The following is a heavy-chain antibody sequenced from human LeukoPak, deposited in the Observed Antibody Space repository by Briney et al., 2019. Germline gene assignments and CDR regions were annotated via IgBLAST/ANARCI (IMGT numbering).Heavy chain of an antibody. D-gene: IGHD3-22*01. CDR2: ISYDGSNK. Sequence: PGESLRLSCAASGFTFSSYAMHWVRQAPGKGLEWVAVISYDGSNKYYADSVKGRFTISRDNSKNTLYLQMNSLRAEDTAVYYCARQSYYDHTLGYFQHWGQGTLVTVSS. J-gene: IGHJ1*01. CDR3: ARQSYYDHTLGYFQH. V-gene: IGHV3-30-3*01. CDR1: GFTFSSYA.